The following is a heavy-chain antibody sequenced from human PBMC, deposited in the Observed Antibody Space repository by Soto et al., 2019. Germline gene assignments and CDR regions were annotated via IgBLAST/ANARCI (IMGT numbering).Heavy chain of an antibody. D-gene: IGHD5-12*01. CDR1: GFTLSSYG. Sequence: GGSLRLSYAASGFTLSSYGMLWVRQAPGKGLEWVAVISYDGSNKYYADSVKGRFTISRDNSKNTLYLQMNSLRAEDTAVYYCAKDLTRGYDYYYYYGMDVWGQGT. J-gene: IGHJ6*02. CDR2: ISYDGSNK. CDR3: AKDLTRGYDYYYYYGMDV. V-gene: IGHV3-30*18.